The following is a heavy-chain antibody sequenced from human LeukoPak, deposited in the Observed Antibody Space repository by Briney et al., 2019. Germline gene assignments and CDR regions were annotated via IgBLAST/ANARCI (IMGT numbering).Heavy chain of an antibody. CDR1: GGSISSGLYS. D-gene: IGHD1-26*01. V-gene: IGHV4-61*01. J-gene: IGHJ5*02. Sequence: SETLSLTCDVSGGSISSGLYSWSWIRQPPGKGLEWIGYIYYSGSTNYNPSLKSRVTISVDTSKNQFSLKLSSVTAADTAVYYCARESGIVGAYSGNWFDPWGQGTLVTVSS. CDR2: IYYSGST. CDR3: ARESGIVGAYSGNWFDP.